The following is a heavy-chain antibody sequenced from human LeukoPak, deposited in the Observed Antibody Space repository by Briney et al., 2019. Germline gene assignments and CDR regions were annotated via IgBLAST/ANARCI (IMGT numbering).Heavy chain of an antibody. J-gene: IGHJ4*02. CDR3: ARDRYYGSGSYYSGVGVDY. CDR2: IYSGGST. CDR1: GFTFSTNY. V-gene: IGHV3-66*01. D-gene: IGHD3-10*01. Sequence: PGGSLRLSCTASGFTFSTNYMSWVRQAPGKGLEWVSAIYSGGSTYYAASVRGRFTISRDNSKNMLFLQMNSLRAEDTAVYYCARDRYYGSGSYYSGVGVDYWGQGTLVTVSS.